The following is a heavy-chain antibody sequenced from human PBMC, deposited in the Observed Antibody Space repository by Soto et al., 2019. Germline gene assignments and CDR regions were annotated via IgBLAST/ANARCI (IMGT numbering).Heavy chain of an antibody. CDR3: ARDVSGYSYHMDV. Sequence: ASVKVSCKASGGTFSSYAISWVRQAPGQGLEWMGGIIPIFGTANYAQKFQGRVTITADESTSTAYMELSSLRSEDTAVYYCARDVSGYSYHMDVWGQGTTVTVSS. V-gene: IGHV1-69*13. J-gene: IGHJ6*02. CDR2: IIPIFGTA. D-gene: IGHD5-18*01. CDR1: GGTFSSYA.